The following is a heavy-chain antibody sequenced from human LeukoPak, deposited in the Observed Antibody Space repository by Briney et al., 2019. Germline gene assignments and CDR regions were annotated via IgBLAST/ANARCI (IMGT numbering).Heavy chain of an antibody. J-gene: IGHJ4*02. CDR3: ARDHVYGGADY. D-gene: IGHD5/OR15-5a*01. CDR2: TSGDGITT. CDR1: GFTFHNYA. V-gene: IGHV3-43*02. Sequence: GGSLRLSCAASGFTFHNYAIHWVRQAPGKGLEWVSLTSGDGITTYFADSVKGRFTISRDNSKSSLFLQMNSMRTEDTALYYCARDHVYGGADYWGQGTLVTVSS.